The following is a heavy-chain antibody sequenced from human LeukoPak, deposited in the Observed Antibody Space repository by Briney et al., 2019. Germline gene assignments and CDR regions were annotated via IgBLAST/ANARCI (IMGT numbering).Heavy chain of an antibody. CDR1: GYTFTSYA. CDR3: ARVRRSIAVAGTLNYFDY. CDR2: INAGNGNT. V-gene: IGHV1-3*01. J-gene: IGHJ4*02. D-gene: IGHD6-19*01. Sequence: ASVKVSCKASGYTFTSYAMHWVRQAPGQRLEWMGWINAGNGNTKYSQKFQGRVTITRDTSASTAYMELSSLRSEDTAVYYCARVRRSIAVAGTLNYFDYWGQGTLVTVSS.